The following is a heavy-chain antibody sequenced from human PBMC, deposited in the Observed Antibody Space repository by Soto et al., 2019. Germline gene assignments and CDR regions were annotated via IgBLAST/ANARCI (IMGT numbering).Heavy chain of an antibody. D-gene: IGHD4-17*01. CDR3: ARDLVDYGDYAFDY. CDR1: GGSISSGGYY. J-gene: IGHJ4*02. CDR2: IYYSGST. V-gene: IGHV4-31*03. Sequence: PSETLSLTCTVSGGSISSGGYYWSWIRQHPGKGLEWIGYIYYSGSTYYNPSLKSRVTISVDTSKNQFSLKLSSVTAADTAVYYCARDLVDYGDYAFDYRGQGTLVTVSS.